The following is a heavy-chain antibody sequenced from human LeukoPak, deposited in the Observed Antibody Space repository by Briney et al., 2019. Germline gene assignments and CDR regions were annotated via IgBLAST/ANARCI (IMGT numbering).Heavy chain of an antibody. CDR1: GYSISSGYY. Sequence: SETLSLTCTVSGYSISSGYYWGWIRQPPGKGLEWIGSIYHSGSTYYNPSLKSRVTISVDTSKNQFSLKLSSVTAADTAVYYCARDVVAGYWPWGQGTLVTVSS. J-gene: IGHJ5*02. D-gene: IGHD3-9*01. V-gene: IGHV4-38-2*02. CDR3: ARDVVAGYWP. CDR2: IYHSGST.